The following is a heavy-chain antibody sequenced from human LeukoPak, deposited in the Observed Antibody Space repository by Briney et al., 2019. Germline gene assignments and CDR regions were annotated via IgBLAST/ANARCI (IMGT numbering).Heavy chain of an antibody. CDR1: GFTFSSYA. CDR2: ISGSGGST. CDR3: AKDRRGPPYYYDSSGSVFGY. J-gene: IGHJ4*02. D-gene: IGHD3-22*01. Sequence: GGSLRLSCAASGFTFSSYAMSWVRQAPGKGLEWVSAISGSGGSTYYADSVKGRFTISRDNSKNTLYLQMNSLRAEDTVVYYCAKDRRGPPYYYDSSGSVFGYWGQGTLVTVSS. V-gene: IGHV3-23*01.